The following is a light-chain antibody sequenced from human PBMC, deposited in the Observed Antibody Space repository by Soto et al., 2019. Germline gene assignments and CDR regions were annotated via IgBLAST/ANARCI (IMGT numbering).Light chain of an antibody. CDR1: QSVSSSY. CDR3: QYGSSPVT. J-gene: IGKJ3*01. V-gene: IGKV3-20*01. CDR2: GAS. Sequence: EIVLTQSPGTLSLSPGERATLSCRASQSVSSSYLAWFQQRPGQAPRLLIYGASSRATGIPDRFSGSGSGPDFTLSISRLEPEDFAVYCCQYGSSPVTFGPGTKVDVK.